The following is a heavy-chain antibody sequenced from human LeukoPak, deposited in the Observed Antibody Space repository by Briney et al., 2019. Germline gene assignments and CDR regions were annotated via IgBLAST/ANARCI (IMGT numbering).Heavy chain of an antibody. J-gene: IGHJ5*02. D-gene: IGHD6-19*01. V-gene: IGHV4-39*01. Sequence: SETLSLTCTVSGGSISSSSYCWGWIRQPPGKGLEWIGSIYYSGSTYYNPSLKSRVTISVDTSKNQFSLKLSSVTAADTAVYYCARRIAVAGLYWFDPWGQGTLVTVSS. CDR2: IYYSGST. CDR1: GGSISSSSYC. CDR3: ARRIAVAGLYWFDP.